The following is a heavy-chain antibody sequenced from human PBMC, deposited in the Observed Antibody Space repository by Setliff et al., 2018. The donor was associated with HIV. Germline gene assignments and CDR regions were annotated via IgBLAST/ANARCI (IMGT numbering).Heavy chain of an antibody. J-gene: IGHJ4*02. CDR1: GFTFSPYW. CDR3: ARDLSYDYDRSSDTFDY. CDR2: INSNGTST. Sequence: GGSLRLSCAASGFTFSPYWMHWVRQAPGKGLVWVSRINSNGTSTTYADSVKGRFTISRDNAKNTLYLQMNSLRAEDTAVYYCARDLSYDYDRSSDTFDYWGQGTLVTVSS. V-gene: IGHV3-74*03. D-gene: IGHD3-22*01.